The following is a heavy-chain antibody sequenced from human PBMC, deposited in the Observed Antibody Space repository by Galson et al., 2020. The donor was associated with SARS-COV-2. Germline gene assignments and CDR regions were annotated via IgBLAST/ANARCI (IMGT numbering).Heavy chain of an antibody. CDR1: GFTFSSYA. D-gene: IGHD3-22*01. CDR3: ATPRGHYYDSSGPIDY. J-gene: IGHJ4*02. CDR2: ISYDGSNK. V-gene: IGHV3-30*04. Sequence: GSLRLSCAASGFTFSSYAMHWVRQAPGKGLEWVAVISYDGSNKYYADSVKGRFTISRDNSKNTLYLQMNSLRAEDTAVYYCATPRGHYYDSSGPIDYWGQGTLVTVSS.